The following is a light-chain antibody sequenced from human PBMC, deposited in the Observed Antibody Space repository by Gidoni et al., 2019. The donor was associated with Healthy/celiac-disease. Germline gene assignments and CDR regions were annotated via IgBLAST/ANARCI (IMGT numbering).Light chain of an antibody. CDR2: DAS. CDR3: LQFNNYLLP. J-gene: IGKJ4*01. Sequence: QSTQAPSSLSASVGDRVTINCRASQGISRALSWYQQKPGKAPTLLIYDASSLESGVPSRFSASGSGTDFTLSFSNLQPEDFATYYCLQFNNYLLPFGGGTKVEIK. CDR1: QGISRA. V-gene: IGKV1D-13*01.